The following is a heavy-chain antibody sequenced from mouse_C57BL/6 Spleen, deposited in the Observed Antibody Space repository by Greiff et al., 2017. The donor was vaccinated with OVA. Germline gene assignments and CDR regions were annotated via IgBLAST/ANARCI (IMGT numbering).Heavy chain of an antibody. CDR1: GYTFTSYT. Sequence: VQRVESGAELARPGASVKMSCKASGYTFTSYTMHWVKQRPGQGLEWIGYINPSSGYTKYNQKFKDKATLTADKSSSTAYMQLSSLTSEDSAVYYCAREFPVYFDYWGQGTTLTVSS. V-gene: IGHV1-4*01. CDR3: AREFPVYFDY. J-gene: IGHJ2*01. CDR2: INPSSGYT.